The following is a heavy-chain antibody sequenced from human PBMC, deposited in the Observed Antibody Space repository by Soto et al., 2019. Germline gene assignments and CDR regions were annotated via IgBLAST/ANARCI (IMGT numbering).Heavy chain of an antibody. CDR3: VRTYYSSSWFPFDR. D-gene: IGHD6-13*01. CDR2: IDSGDGTT. J-gene: IGHJ4*02. Sequence: GALRLACPVSGFDFGDYYMSWIRQAPGKGLEWVSYIDSGDGTTYYTDSVKGRFTISRDNAKKTVYLQMSSLRVEDTALYYCVRTYYSSSWFPFDRWGQGTLVTVSS. CDR1: GFDFGDYY. V-gene: IGHV3-11*01.